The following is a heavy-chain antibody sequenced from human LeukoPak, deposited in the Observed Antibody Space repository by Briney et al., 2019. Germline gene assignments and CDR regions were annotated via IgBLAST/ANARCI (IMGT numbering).Heavy chain of an antibody. V-gene: IGHV4-4*07. CDR1: GGSISSYY. J-gene: IGHJ4*02. Sequence: PSETLSLTCTVSGGSISSYYWSWIRQPAGKGLEWIGRMYTTGSTNYNPSLKSRVTMSVDTSKNQFSLKLSSVTAADTAVYYCARWGKYDSSGYYCGFDSWGQGTLVTVSS. CDR2: MYTTGST. D-gene: IGHD3-22*01. CDR3: ARWGKYDSSGYYCGFDS.